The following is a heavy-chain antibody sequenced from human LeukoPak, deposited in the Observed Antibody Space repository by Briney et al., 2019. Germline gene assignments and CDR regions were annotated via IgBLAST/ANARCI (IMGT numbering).Heavy chain of an antibody. CDR1: GGSISSGDYY. Sequence: PSQTLSLTCTVSGGSISSGDYYWSWIRQPPGKGLEWIGEINHSGSTNYNPSLKSRVTISVDTSKNQFSLKLSSVTAADTAVYYCARKVSITMVRGVIHTTYFDYWGQGTLVTVSS. D-gene: IGHD3-10*01. CDR3: ARKVSITMVRGVIHTTYFDY. V-gene: IGHV4-30-4*08. CDR2: INHSGST. J-gene: IGHJ4*02.